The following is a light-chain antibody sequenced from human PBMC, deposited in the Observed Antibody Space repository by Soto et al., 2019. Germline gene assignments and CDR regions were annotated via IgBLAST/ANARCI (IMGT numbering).Light chain of an antibody. Sequence: DIQMTQSPASLSASVGDRVTITCRASQTIDSFLNWYHQKPGKAPELLIYAASSLQSGAPSRFSGSGSGTDFTLTISSLQPEDFATYYCQQSYTTPFTFGPGTKVDI. CDR3: QQSYTTPFT. J-gene: IGKJ3*01. CDR1: QTIDSF. V-gene: IGKV1-39*01. CDR2: AAS.